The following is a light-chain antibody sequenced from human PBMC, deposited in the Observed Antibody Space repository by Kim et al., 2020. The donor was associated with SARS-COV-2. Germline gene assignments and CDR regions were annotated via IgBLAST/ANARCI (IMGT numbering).Light chain of an antibody. J-gene: IGKJ2*01. Sequence: VAPGERATLSCRASQSVSSNLAWYQQKTGQAPRLLIHGASTRATGVPARFSGSGSGTEFTLTISSLQSEDFAVYYCQQYNNWPPYTFGQGTKLEI. CDR3: QQYNNWPPYT. V-gene: IGKV3-15*01. CDR2: GAS. CDR1: QSVSSN.